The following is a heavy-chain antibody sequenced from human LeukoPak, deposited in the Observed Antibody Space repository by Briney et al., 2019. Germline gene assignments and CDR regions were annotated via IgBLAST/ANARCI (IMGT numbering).Heavy chain of an antibody. D-gene: IGHD3-22*01. CDR1: GGTFSSYA. J-gene: IGHJ4*02. Sequence: ASVKVSCKASGGTFSSYAISWVRQATGQGLEWMGWMNPNSGNTGYAQKFQGRVTITRNTSISTAYMELSSLRSEDTAVYYCARTRIGAHPNDYWGQGTLVTVSS. CDR3: ARTRIGAHPNDY. V-gene: IGHV1-8*03. CDR2: MNPNSGNT.